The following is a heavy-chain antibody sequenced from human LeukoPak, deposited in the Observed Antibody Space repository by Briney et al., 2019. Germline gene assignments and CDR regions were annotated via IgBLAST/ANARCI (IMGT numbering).Heavy chain of an antibody. Sequence: PSETLSLTCAVYGGSFSGYYWSWIRQPPGKGLEWIGEINHSGSTNYNPSLKSRVTISVDTSKNQFSPKLSSVTAADTAVYYCAREVVVVVAATRRMVHYYYMDVWGKGTTVTVSS. CDR1: GGSFSGYY. J-gene: IGHJ6*03. CDR2: INHSGST. D-gene: IGHD2-15*01. V-gene: IGHV4-34*01. CDR3: AREVVVVVAATRRMVHYYYMDV.